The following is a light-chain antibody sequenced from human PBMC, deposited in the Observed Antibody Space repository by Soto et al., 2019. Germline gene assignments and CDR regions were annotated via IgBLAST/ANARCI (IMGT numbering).Light chain of an antibody. V-gene: IGLV2-18*02. J-gene: IGLJ1*01. CDR1: SSDVGGSNG. Sequence: QSALTQPPSVSGSPGQSVAISCTGTSSDVGGSNGVSWYQQPPGTAPKLIIYDVSNWPSGVPDRFSGSKSGNTASLIISGLQAEDEGDYYCSSYTSSSTYVFGTGTKVTVL. CDR3: SSYTSSSTYV. CDR2: DVS.